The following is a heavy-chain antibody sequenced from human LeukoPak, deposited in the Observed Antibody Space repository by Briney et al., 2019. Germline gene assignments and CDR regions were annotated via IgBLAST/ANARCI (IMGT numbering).Heavy chain of an antibody. CDR2: IKQDGSEE. D-gene: IGHD4-17*01. CDR3: ARDSNGDYIIY. CDR1: GFTFSNFW. Sequence: GGSLRLSCAGSGFTFSNFWMSWVRQAPGKGLEWVATIKQDGSEEYYVDSVKGRFTISRDNARNSLFLQMNSLRAEDTAVYYCARDSNGDYIIYWGQGTLVTVSS. V-gene: IGHV3-7*01. J-gene: IGHJ4*02.